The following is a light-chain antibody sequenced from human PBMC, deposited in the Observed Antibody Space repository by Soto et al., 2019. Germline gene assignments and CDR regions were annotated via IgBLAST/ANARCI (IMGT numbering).Light chain of an antibody. Sequence: DIVMTQSPDSLVVSLGERATINCRSSQSVLYSSNNENYLAWYQQKPGQPPKLLIYWASIRESGVPDRFSGTGSGTDFTLTISSLQAEDVAVYYCQQYYANLCTVGGGTKVEIK. CDR2: WAS. CDR1: QSVLYSSNNENY. J-gene: IGKJ4*01. CDR3: QQYYANLCT. V-gene: IGKV4-1*01.